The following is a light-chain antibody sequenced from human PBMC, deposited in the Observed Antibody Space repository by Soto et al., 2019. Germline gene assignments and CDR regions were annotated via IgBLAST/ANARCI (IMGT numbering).Light chain of an antibody. V-gene: IGLV2-14*01. CDR3: SSYTSSSTLLYV. J-gene: IGLJ1*01. CDR2: DVS. Sequence: QSALTQPVSVSGSPGQSITISCTGTSSDVGGYNYVSWYQRHPGKAPKLMIYDVSNRPSGVSNRFSGSKSGNTASLTISGLQAEDEADYYCSSYTSSSTLLYVFGTGTKVTVL. CDR1: SSDVGGYNY.